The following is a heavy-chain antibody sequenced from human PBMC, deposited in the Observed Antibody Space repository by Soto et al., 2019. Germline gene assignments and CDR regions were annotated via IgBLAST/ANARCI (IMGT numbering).Heavy chain of an antibody. D-gene: IGHD3-10*01. CDR2: ISAYNGNT. J-gene: IGHJ5*02. Sequence: QVQLVQSGAEVKKPGASVKVSCKASGYTFTNYGISWVRQAPGQGLEWMGWISAYNGNTKYAQKLQGRVTMTTDTSTSTAYMELRSLTSDDTAVYYCARGVGSGSYYNQYNWFDPWVQGTLVTVSS. CDR1: GYTFTNYG. V-gene: IGHV1-18*01. CDR3: ARGVGSGSYYNQYNWFDP.